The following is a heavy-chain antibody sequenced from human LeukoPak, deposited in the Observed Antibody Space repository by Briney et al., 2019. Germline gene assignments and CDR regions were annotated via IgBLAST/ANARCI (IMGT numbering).Heavy chain of an antibody. D-gene: IGHD6-19*01. J-gene: IGHJ4*02. CDR1: GFTFSSYA. CDR3: AKGTAPSGWYHDLDY. V-gene: IGHV3-23*01. CDR2: ISGSGGRT. Sequence: PGGSLRLSCAASGFTFSSYAMSWVRQAEGKGMEWVSAISGSGGRTYYEDSVKGGFTIYRENYKKTVYMQMNTLRAEDTAVYYCAKGTAPSGWYHDLDYWGQGTLVTVSS.